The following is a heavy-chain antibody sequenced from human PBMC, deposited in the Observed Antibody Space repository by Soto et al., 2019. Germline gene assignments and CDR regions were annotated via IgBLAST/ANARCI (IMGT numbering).Heavy chain of an antibody. CDR2: IIPIFGTA. CDR1: GCTFSSYA. CDR3: AINDYSNNWFDP. D-gene: IGHD4-4*01. V-gene: IGHV1-69*13. Sequence: AVKVSCKASGCTFSSYAISWVRQAPGQGLEWMGGIIPIFGTANYAQKFQGRVTITADESTSTAYMELSSLRSEDTAVYYCAINDYSNNWFDPWGQGTLVTVSS. J-gene: IGHJ5*02.